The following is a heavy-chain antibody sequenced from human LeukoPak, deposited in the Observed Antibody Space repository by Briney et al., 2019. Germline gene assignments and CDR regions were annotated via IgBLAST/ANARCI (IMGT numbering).Heavy chain of an antibody. CDR2: IDDSVST. CDR1: GGSSSSSSYY. V-gene: IGHV4-39*01. J-gene: IGHJ4*02. Sequence: PSETLSLTCSVPGGSSSSSSYYWGWIRQPPGKGLECIVSIDDSVSTDYNPSLKSRVTISVDTSKNQFSLKLSSVTAADTAVYYCARLYGGNSNNYYCDYWGQGTLVTVSS. D-gene: IGHD4-23*01. CDR3: ARLYGGNSNNYYCDY.